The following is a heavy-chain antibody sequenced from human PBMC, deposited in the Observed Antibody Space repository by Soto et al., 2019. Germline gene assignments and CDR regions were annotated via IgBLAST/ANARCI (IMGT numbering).Heavy chain of an antibody. D-gene: IGHD3-10*01. Sequence: PGESLKISCQAFEYSFPIYWISWVRQKPGGGLEWMGRIDPSDSFATYSPSFKGHVTISADKSTRSVYLEWRSLHASDTATYYCARHQSVSGNSNFDFWGQGTPVTVSS. J-gene: IGHJ4*02. CDR2: IDPSDSFA. CDR1: EYSFPIYW. V-gene: IGHV5-10-1*01. CDR3: ARHQSVSGNSNFDF.